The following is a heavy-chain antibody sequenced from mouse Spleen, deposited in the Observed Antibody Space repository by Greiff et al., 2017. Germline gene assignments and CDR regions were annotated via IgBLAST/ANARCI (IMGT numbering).Heavy chain of an antibody. D-gene: IGHD2-4*01. V-gene: IGHV1-69*01. CDR2: IDPSDSYT. Sequence: QVQLQQPGAELEMPGASVKLSCKASGYTFTSYWMHWVKQRPGQGLEWIGEIDPSDSYTNYNQKFKGKATLTVDKSSSTAYMQLSSLTSEDSAVYYCARGESMITTAYWGQGTLVTVSA. CDR3: ARGESMITTAY. CDR1: GYTFTSYW. J-gene: IGHJ3*01.